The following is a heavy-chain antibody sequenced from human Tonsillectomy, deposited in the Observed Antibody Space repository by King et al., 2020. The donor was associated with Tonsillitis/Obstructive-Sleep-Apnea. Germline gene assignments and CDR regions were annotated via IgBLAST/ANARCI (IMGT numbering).Heavy chain of an antibody. CDR2: IYYRGST. Sequence: QLQESGPGLVKPSETLSLTCTVSGGSLSSYYWSWIRQPPGKGLEWIGDIYYRGSTNYNPSLKGRVTISVDTSKNQFSLKLSSVTAADTAVYYWARGAKMATTTFDYWGQGTLVTVSS. V-gene: IGHV4-59*01. J-gene: IGHJ4*02. CDR3: ARGAKMATTTFDY. D-gene: IGHD5-24*01. CDR1: GGSLSSYY.